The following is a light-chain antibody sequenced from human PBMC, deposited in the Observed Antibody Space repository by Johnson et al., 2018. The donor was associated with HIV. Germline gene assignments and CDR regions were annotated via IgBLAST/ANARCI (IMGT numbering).Light chain of an antibody. V-gene: IGLV1-51*01. J-gene: IGLJ1*01. CDR3: GTWDSSLSAHYV. CDR2: DNN. CDR1: SSNIGNNY. Sequence: QSVLTQPPSVSAAPGQKVTISCSGSSSNIGNNYVSWYQQLPGTAPKLLIYDNNKRPSGIPDRFSGSKSGTSATLGITALQTGDEADYYCGTWDSSLSAHYVFGTGTKVTVL.